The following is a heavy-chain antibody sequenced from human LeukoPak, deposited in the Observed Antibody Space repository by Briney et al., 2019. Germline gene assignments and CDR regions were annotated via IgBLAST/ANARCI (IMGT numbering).Heavy chain of an antibody. CDR2: ISAYNGDT. V-gene: IGHV1-18*01. CDR3: ARAVATSSFSGFDY. Sequence: ASVKVSCKASGYTFTSYGITWVRQAPGQGLEWMGWISAYNGDTNYAQKLQGRVTMATDTSTSTAYMELRSLRSDDTAVYYCARAVATSSFSGFDYWGQGTLVTVSS. J-gene: IGHJ4*02. D-gene: IGHD5-12*01. CDR1: GYTFTSYG.